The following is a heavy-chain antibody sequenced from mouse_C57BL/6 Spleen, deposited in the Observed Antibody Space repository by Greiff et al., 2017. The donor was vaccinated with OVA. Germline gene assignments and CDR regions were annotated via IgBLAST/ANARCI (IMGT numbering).Heavy chain of an antibody. CDR2: IDPSDSET. CDR3: ARESTTVPIACAY. Sequence: VQLKQPGAELVRPGSSVKLSCKASGYTFTSYWMHWVKQRPIQGLEWIGNIDPSDSETHYNQKFKDKATLTVDKSSSTAYMQLSSLTSEDSAVYYCARESTTVPIACAYWGQGTLVTVSA. D-gene: IGHD1-1*01. V-gene: IGHV1-52*01. J-gene: IGHJ3*01. CDR1: GYTFTSYW.